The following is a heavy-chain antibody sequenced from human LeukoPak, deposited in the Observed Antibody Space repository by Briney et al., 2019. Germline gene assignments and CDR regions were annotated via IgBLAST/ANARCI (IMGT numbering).Heavy chain of an antibody. J-gene: IGHJ6*03. Sequence: PSETLSLTCTVSGGSISSYYWSWIRQPPGKGLEWIGYIYYSGSTNYNPSLKSRATISVDTSKNQFSLKLSSVTAADTAVYYCARVIAAAGYYYYYYMDVWGKGTTVTVSS. CDR3: ARVIAAAGYYYYYYMDV. D-gene: IGHD6-13*01. CDR2: IYYSGST. CDR1: GGSISSYY. V-gene: IGHV4-59*01.